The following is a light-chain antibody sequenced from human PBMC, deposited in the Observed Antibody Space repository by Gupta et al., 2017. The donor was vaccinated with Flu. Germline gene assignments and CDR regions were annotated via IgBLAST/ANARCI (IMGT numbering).Light chain of an antibody. J-gene: IGLJ3*02. CDR2: DDS. V-gene: IGLV3-21*02. Sequence: SYVLTQPPSVSMAPGQTARITCGGNHIGSKSVHWYQQKPGQAPVLVVYDDSHRPSGIPERFSGSNSGNTANLTISRVEAGDEADYYCHVWDSSSDQGVFVGGIKLTVL. CDR1: HIGSKS. CDR3: HVWDSSSDQGV.